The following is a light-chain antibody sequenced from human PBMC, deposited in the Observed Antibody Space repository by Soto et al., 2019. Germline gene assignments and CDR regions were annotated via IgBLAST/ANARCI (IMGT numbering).Light chain of an antibody. CDR1: SNDVGAFNY. CDR3: SSYTTSNTWV. J-gene: IGLJ3*02. CDR2: GVS. V-gene: IGLV2-14*03. Sequence: QSVLTQPASVSGSPGQSITISCTGSSNDVGAFNYVSWYRHSPGEAPKVLIRGVSIRPSGVSIRSSASKSANTASLTISGLQAEDEALYYCSSYTTSNTWVFGGGTKLTVL.